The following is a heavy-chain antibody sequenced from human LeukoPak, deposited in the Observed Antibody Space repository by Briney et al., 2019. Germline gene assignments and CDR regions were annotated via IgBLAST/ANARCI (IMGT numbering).Heavy chain of an antibody. CDR3: ARDMGLPGYCSGGSCRSGNYYYYGMDV. D-gene: IGHD2-15*01. CDR1: GGSISSGGYY. Sequence: SETLSLTCTVSGGSISSGGYYWSWIRQHPGKGLEWIGYIYYSGSTYYNPSLKSRVTISVDTSKNQFSLKLSSVTAADTAVYYCARDMGLPGYCSGGSCRSGNYYYYGMDVWGQGTTVTVSS. CDR2: IYYSGST. J-gene: IGHJ6*02. V-gene: IGHV4-31*03.